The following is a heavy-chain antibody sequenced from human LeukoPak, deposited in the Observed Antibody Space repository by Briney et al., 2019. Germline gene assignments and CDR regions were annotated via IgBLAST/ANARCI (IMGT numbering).Heavy chain of an antibody. Sequence: SETLSLTCTVSGGSLRSYYWSWIRQPPGKGLEWIGYIYFSGSTSYNPSLKSRVTISVDRSKDQFSLKLSSVAAADTAVYYCARSYDTNFDYWGQGTLVTVSS. V-gene: IGHV4-59*01. CDR2: IYFSGST. CDR3: ARSYDTNFDY. CDR1: GGSLRSYY. D-gene: IGHD3-3*01. J-gene: IGHJ4*02.